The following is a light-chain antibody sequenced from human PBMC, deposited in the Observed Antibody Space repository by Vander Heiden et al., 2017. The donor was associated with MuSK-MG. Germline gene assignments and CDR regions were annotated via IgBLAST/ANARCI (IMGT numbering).Light chain of an antibody. J-gene: IGLJ1*01. CDR1: NIGSKS. CDR3: QVWDSSSDHYV. CDR2: EDS. Sequence: SYVLTQPPSVSVAPGQTARITCGGNNIGSKSVHWYQQKPGQAPVRGGEEDSDRPSGIPERFSGSNSGNKATLTISRVEAGDEADYDCQVWDSSSDHYVFGTGTKVTVL. V-gene: IGLV3-21*02.